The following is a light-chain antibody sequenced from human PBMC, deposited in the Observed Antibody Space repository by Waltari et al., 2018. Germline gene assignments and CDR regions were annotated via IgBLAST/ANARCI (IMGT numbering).Light chain of an antibody. CDR3: CSYAPSSSYV. J-gene: IGLJ1*01. V-gene: IGLV2-23*02. CDR1: VLDVGNFDL. Sequence: QSALTQPASVSGSPGQSITISCLGTVLDVGNFDLFSWYRQDPGKAPKLIIYEVSLRPSGVSYRFSGSKSGNTASLTISGLQAEDEGDYYCCSYAPSSSYVFGTGTTVTVL. CDR2: EVS.